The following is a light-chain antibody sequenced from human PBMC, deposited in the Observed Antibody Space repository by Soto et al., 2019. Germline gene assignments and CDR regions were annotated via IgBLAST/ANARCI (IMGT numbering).Light chain of an antibody. Sequence: EIVLTQSPATLYFSPGERATLSCRASQSVSSYLAWYQQKPGQAPRLLIYDASNRATGIPARFSGSGSGTDFTLTISSLEPEEFAVYYCQQRSNWPRTFGQGTKVEIK. J-gene: IGKJ1*01. V-gene: IGKV3-11*01. CDR3: QQRSNWPRT. CDR1: QSVSSY. CDR2: DAS.